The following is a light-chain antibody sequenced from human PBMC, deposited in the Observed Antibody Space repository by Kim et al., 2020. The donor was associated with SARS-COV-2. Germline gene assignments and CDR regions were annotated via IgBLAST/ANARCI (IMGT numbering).Light chain of an antibody. CDR1: TGAVISANY. CDR2: SAS. CDR3: LVYYGGAWV. J-gene: IGLJ3*02. Sequence: QAVVTQEPSLTVSPGGTVTLTCTSSTGAVISANYPNWFQQKPGQAPRPLIYSASSKYSWTPARFSGSLLGGKAALTLSGVQPEDEAEYYCLVYYGGAWVFGGGTQLTVL. V-gene: IGLV7-43*01.